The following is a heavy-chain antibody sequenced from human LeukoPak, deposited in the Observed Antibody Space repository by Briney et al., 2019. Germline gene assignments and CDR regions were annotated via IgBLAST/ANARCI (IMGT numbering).Heavy chain of an antibody. CDR1: GFTFSSYA. CDR2: ISGSGGST. J-gene: IGHJ6*03. V-gene: IGHV3-23*01. D-gene: IGHD1-26*01. CDR3: ARLNSGSYYYYYYYMDV. Sequence: RPRGSLRLSCAASGFTFSSYAMSWVRQAPGKGLEWVSAISGSGGSTYYADSVKGRFTISRDNSKNTLYLQMNSLRAEDTAVYYCARLNSGSYYYYYYYMDVWGKGTTVTVSS.